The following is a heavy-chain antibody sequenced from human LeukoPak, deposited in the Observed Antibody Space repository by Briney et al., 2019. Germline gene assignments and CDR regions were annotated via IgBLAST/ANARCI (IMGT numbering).Heavy chain of an antibody. V-gene: IGHV3-23*01. D-gene: IGHD6-19*01. CDR1: GFTFSNYA. CDR2: ISGGGITT. Sequence: GGSLRLSCAASGFTFSNYAMSWVRQAPGKGLEWVSTISGGGITTYYADSAKGRFTVSRDNSKNTMFLQMNSLRADDTAVYYCPRQSYASGWNPFDYWGQGILVTVSS. J-gene: IGHJ4*02. CDR3: PRQSYASGWNPFDY.